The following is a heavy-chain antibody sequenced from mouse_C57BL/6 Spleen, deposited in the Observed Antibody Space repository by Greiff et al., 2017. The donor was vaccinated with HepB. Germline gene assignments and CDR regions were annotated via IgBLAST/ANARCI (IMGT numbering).Heavy chain of an antibody. D-gene: IGHD4-1*02. J-gene: IGHJ1*03. V-gene: IGHV1-61*01. CDR3: ARRGNWDGDWYFDV. CDR1: GYTFTSYW. CDR2: IYPSDSET. Sequence: VQLQQSGAELVRPGSSVKLSCKASGYTFTSYWMDWVKQRPGQGLEWIGNIYPSDSETHYNQKFKDKATLTVDKSSSTAYMQLSSLTSEDSAVYYCARRGNWDGDWYFDVWGTGTTVTVSS.